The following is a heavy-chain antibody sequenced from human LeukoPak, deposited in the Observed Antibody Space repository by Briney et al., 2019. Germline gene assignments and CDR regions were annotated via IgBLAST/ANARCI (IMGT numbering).Heavy chain of an antibody. V-gene: IGHV3-48*03. CDR3: ARDLNRGPAAIYDY. J-gene: IGHJ4*02. CDR2: ISSSGSTI. Sequence: GGSLRLSWAASGFTFSSYEMNWVRQAPGKGLEWVSYISSSGSTIYYADSVKGRFTISRDNAKNSLYLQMNSLRAEDTAVYYCARDLNRGPAAIYDYWGKGTLVTVSS. D-gene: IGHD2-2*02. CDR1: GFTFSSYE.